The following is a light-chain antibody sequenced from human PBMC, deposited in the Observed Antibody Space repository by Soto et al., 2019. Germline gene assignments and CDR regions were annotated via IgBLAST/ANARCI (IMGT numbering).Light chain of an antibody. CDR3: QSYDSSLSDSGV. J-gene: IGLJ3*02. CDR2: ANN. Sequence: QSVLTQPPSVSGAPGQRVTISCSGSSSNIGAGYDVHWYQQLPGTAPKLLISANNIRPSGVPDRFSGSKSGTSASLAITGLQAEDEADYYCQSYDSSLSDSGVFGGGTKLTVL. CDR1: SSNIGAGYD. V-gene: IGLV1-40*01.